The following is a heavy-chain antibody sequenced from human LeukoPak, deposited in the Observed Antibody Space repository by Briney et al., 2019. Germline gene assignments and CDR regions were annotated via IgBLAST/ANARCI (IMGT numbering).Heavy chain of an antibody. V-gene: IGHV3-7*01. CDR1: GFTFSSYW. Sequence: GGSLRLSCAASGFTFSSYWMSWVRQAPGKGLEWVANIKQDGSEKNYVDSVKGRFTISRDKAKNSLNLQMNSLRAEDTAVYYCASRGWSIAAATKPTKVDYWGQGTLVTVSS. J-gene: IGHJ4*02. CDR2: IKQDGSEK. CDR3: ASRGWSIAAATKPTKVDY. D-gene: IGHD6-13*01.